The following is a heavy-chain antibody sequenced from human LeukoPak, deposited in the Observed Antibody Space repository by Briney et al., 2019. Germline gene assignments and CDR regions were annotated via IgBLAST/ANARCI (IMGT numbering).Heavy chain of an antibody. Sequence: APVKVSCKASGYTFTGYYMHWVRQAPGQGLEWMGRINPNSGGTNYAQKFQGRVTMTRDTSISTAYMELSRLRSDDTAVYYCARDFRGRSYYDSSGYPKLSSLIDYWGQGTLVTVSS. CDR2: INPNSGGT. V-gene: IGHV1-2*06. J-gene: IGHJ4*02. CDR3: ARDFRGRSYYDSSGYPKLSSLIDY. D-gene: IGHD3-22*01. CDR1: GYTFTGYY.